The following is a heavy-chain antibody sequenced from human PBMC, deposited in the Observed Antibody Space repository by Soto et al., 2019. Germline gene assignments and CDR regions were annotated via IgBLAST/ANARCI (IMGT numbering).Heavy chain of an antibody. D-gene: IGHD3-3*01. J-gene: IGHJ4*02. V-gene: IGHV3-11*01. CDR1: GFTFSDYY. Sequence: QVQLVESGGGLVKPGGSLRLSCAASGFTFSDYYMSWIRQAPGKGLEWVSYISSSGSTIYYADSVKGRFTISRDNAKNSLYQQMNSRGAENTAVYYCARDVQYYDFWSGYSDYWGQGTLVTVSS. CDR3: ARDVQYYDFWSGYSDY. CDR2: ISSSGSTI.